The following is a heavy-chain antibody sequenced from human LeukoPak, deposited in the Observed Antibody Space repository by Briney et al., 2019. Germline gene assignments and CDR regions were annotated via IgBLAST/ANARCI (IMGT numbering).Heavy chain of an antibody. D-gene: IGHD4-17*01. Sequence: SETLSLTCTVSGGSISSYYWSWIRQPAGKGLEWIGRIYTSGSTNYNPSLKGRVTMSVDTSKNQFSLKLSSVTAADTAVYYCARHDDYGDFFDYWGQGTLVTVSS. CDR1: GGSISSYY. J-gene: IGHJ4*02. CDR3: ARHDDYGDFFDY. CDR2: IYTSGST. V-gene: IGHV4-4*07.